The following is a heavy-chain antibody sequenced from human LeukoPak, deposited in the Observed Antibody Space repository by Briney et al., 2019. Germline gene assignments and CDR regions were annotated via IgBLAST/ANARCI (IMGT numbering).Heavy chain of an antibody. CDR2: INHSGST. CDR3: ARGHSGYYGDYPIDAFDI. Sequence: PSETLSLTCAVYGGSFSGYYWSWIRQPPGKGLEWIWEINHSGSTNYNPSLKSRVTISVDTSKNQFSLKLSSVTAADTAGYYCARGHSGYYGDYPIDAFDIWGQGTMVTVSS. J-gene: IGHJ3*02. D-gene: IGHD4-17*01. V-gene: IGHV4-34*01. CDR1: GGSFSGYY.